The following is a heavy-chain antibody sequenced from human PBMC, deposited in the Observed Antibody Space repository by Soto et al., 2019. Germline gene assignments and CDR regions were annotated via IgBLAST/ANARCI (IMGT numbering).Heavy chain of an antibody. D-gene: IGHD2-15*01. CDR2: INPNSGGT. V-gene: IGHV1-2*02. CDR3: ARDTQVVVAGEGLGWFAP. Sequence: ASVKVSCKASRYTFTGYYMHWVRQAPGQGLEWMGWINPNSGGTNYAQKFQGMVTMTRDTSISTAYMELSRLRSDDTAVYYCARDTQVVVAGEGLGWFAPWGQGTLVTVS. J-gene: IGHJ5*02. CDR1: RYTFTGYY.